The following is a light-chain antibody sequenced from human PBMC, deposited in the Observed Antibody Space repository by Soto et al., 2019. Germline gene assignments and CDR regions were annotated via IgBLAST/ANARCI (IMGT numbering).Light chain of an antibody. Sequence: EIVLPQSQATLSLSPVERASLSCMASQRISTYLAWYQQKPGQAPRIIIYGAYNRATGITAGFSGSGSGTDFTITIRRIETEDFDVYYCMQRSSWQINCGNGTRLELK. J-gene: IGKJ5*01. V-gene: IGKV3-11*01. CDR1: QRISTY. CDR3: MQRSSWQIN. CDR2: GAY.